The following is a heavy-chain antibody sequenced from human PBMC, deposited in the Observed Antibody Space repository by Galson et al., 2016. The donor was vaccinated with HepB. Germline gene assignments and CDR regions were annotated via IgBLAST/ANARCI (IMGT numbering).Heavy chain of an antibody. J-gene: IGHJ4*02. D-gene: IGHD3-10*01. CDR3: TTDGEACSLWFVEYR. Sequence: SLRLSCAASGLTVSSKSMSWVRQTPGMGLEWVSVLYGGGTTAYADSVRGRFTISRDNSKNTMFLQMNSLRAEDSAMYYCTTDGEACSLWFVEYRWGQGTLVTVSS. V-gene: IGHV3-66*01. CDR2: LYGGGTT. CDR1: GLTVSSKS.